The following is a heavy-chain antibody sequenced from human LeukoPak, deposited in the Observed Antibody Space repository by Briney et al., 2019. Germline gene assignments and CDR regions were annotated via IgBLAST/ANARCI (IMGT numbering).Heavy chain of an antibody. CDR3: ARYRGSGCFDL. Sequence: PGGALRPSCAASGCTLNNYWMTWVRQAPGKGLEGLDNIKQVRRHKSSRPSVKGPFSLSTDNAKNSLYLQINSLRAEHPAVYFCARYRGSGCFDLWGRGTVLSVSS. J-gene: IGHJ5*02. V-gene: IGHV3-7*04. CDR2: IKQVRRHK. D-gene: IGHD2-15*01. CDR1: GCTLNNYW.